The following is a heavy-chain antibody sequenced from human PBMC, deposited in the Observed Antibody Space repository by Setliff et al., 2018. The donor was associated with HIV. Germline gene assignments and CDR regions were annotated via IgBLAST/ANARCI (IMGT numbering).Heavy chain of an antibody. CDR3: ARVPYRSAWFSWGHDAFYV. J-gene: IGHJ3*01. D-gene: IGHD6-19*01. CDR2: NSGYNGNT. Sequence: GASEKVSCKASGYTFTSYGICWVRQAPGQGLEWMGWNSGYNGNTQYVQKYQGRVTMNTDTSTSKVYMEQRTLRSDDRSVYYCARVPYRSAWFSWGHDAFYVWGQGRMVTVSS. CDR1: GYTFTSYG. V-gene: IGHV1-18*01.